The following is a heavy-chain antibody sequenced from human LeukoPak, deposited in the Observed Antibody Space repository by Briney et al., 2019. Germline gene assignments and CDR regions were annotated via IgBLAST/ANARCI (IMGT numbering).Heavy chain of an antibody. D-gene: IGHD3-22*01. Sequence: ASVKVSCKASGGTFSSYAISWVRQAPGQGLEWMGRIIPILGIANYAQKFQGRVTITADKSTSTAYMELSSLRSEDTAVYYCASDPRQYYYDSSGSPYPTFDYWGQGTLVTVSS. J-gene: IGHJ4*02. CDR2: IIPILGIA. CDR1: GGTFSSYA. CDR3: ASDPRQYYYDSSGSPYPTFDY. V-gene: IGHV1-69*04.